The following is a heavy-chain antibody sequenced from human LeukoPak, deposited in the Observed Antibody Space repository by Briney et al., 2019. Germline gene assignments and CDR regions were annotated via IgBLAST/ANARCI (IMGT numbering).Heavy chain of an antibody. CDR2: INHSGTT. CDR1: GGSFSSHY. D-gene: IGHD3-16*01. Sequence: PSETLSLTCAVHGGSFSSHYWTWIRQPPGKGLEWIGEINHSGTTNYNPSLKSRLTISVDTPKNQFSLKLTSVTAADTAVYYCARETSKGDDAFDIWGQGTMVTVSS. CDR3: ARETSKGDDAFDI. V-gene: IGHV4-34*01. J-gene: IGHJ3*02.